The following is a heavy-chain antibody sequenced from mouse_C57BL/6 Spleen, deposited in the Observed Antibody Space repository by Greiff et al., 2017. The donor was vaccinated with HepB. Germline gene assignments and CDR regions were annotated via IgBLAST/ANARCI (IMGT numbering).Heavy chain of an antibody. J-gene: IGHJ2*01. CDR3: ARKRLSDYGDYFDY. Sequence: QVQLQQSGPGLVQPSQSLSITCTVSGFSLTSHGVHWVRQSPGKGLEWLGVIWSGGSTDYNAAFISRLGISKDNSKSQVFFKMNSLQADDTAIYYCARKRLSDYGDYFDYWGQGTTLTVSS. CDR2: IWSGGST. CDR1: GFSLTSHG. V-gene: IGHV2-2*01. D-gene: IGHD1-1*01.